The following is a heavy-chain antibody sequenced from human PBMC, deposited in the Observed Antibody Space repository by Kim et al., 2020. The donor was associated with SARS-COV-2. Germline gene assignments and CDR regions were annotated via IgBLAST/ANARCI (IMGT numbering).Heavy chain of an antibody. D-gene: IGHD3-10*01. Sequence: DSVKGRFTISRDNSKNTLYLQLNSLRAEDTAVYYCAKDLSGYYGSGSYKYWGQGTLVTVSS. CDR3: AKDLSGYYGSGSYKY. J-gene: IGHJ4*02. V-gene: IGHV3-23*01.